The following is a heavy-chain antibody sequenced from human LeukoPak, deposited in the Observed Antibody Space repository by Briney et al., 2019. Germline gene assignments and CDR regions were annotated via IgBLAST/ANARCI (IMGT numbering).Heavy chain of an antibody. V-gene: IGHV1-69*05. Sequence: SVEVSCKAVGDASSFYAISWVRQAPGQGLELMGGFIPIFGTSDYAQKFQGRVTIATDESTNTAYMELTSLRSEDTAIYYCARHMYYYENTGYYSNPFDYWGQGTLVTVSS. CDR3: ARHMYYYENTGYYSNPFDY. J-gene: IGHJ4*02. CDR1: GDASSFYA. CDR2: FIPIFGTS. D-gene: IGHD3-22*01.